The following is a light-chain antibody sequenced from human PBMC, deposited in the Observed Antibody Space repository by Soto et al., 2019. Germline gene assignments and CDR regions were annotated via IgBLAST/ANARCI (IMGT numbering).Light chain of an antibody. CDR3: QHYNSYSEA. CDR2: KAS. V-gene: IGKV1-5*03. J-gene: IGKJ1*01. CDR1: QTISSW. Sequence: LQISQSPSTLSGSVGDRVTIPCLASQTISSWLAWYQQKPGKAPKLLIYKASTLKSGVPSRFSGSGSGTEFTLTISSLQPDDFATYYCQHYNSYSEAFGQGTKVDI.